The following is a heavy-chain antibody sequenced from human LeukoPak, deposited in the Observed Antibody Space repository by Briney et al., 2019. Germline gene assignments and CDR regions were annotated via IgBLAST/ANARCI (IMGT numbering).Heavy chain of an antibody. CDR2: ISHDGINK. Sequence: PGGSLRLSRAASGFTFSSYDMHWVRQAPGKGLEWLSVISHDGINKYYADSVKGRFTISRDNSKNILYLQMNSLRAEDTAVYYFARSSVVAYPQSDYWGQGTLVTVSS. J-gene: IGHJ4*02. D-gene: IGHD2-15*01. CDR1: GFTFSSYD. V-gene: IGHV3-30-3*01. CDR3: ARSSVVAYPQSDY.